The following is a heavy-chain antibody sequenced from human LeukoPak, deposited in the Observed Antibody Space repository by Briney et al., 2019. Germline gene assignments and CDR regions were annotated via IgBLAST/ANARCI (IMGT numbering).Heavy chain of an antibody. D-gene: IGHD1-26*01. CDR1: GYSITANYY. Sequence: SETLSLTCTVSGYSITANYYWAWIRQSPGTGLEWIGSVYHNGETYYNPSLKSRVIISVDTSKNEFSLRLTSVTAADTAVYYCVTPRSWELSDMAVWGKGTTVIVSS. V-gene: IGHV4-38-2*02. CDR3: VTPRSWELSDMAV. J-gene: IGHJ6*03. CDR2: VYHNGET.